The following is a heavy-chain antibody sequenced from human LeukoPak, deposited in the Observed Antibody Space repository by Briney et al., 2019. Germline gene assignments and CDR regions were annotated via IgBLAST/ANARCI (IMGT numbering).Heavy chain of an antibody. CDR2: ISGSGGST. J-gene: IGHJ4*02. V-gene: IGHV3-23*01. Sequence: GGSLRLSCAASGFTFNTFAMNWVRQAPGEGLEWVSAISGSGGSTYYADSVKGRFTISRDNSKNTLYLQMNSLRAEDTAVYYRAKGYSSSSVWGQGTLVTVSS. D-gene: IGHD6-6*01. CDR1: GFTFNTFA. CDR3: AKGYSSSSV.